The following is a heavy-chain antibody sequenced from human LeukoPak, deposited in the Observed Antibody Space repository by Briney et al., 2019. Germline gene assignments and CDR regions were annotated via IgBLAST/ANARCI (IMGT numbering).Heavy chain of an antibody. CDR3: ARDPNNRITGTPIAFDI. CDR1: GGSISSSSNNYS. V-gene: IGHV4-39*07. J-gene: IGHJ3*02. Sequence: PSETLSLTCTVSGGSISSSSNNYSWGWIRQPPGKGLEWIGTIYYSGSTNYNPSLKSRVTMSVDTSKNQFSLKLSSVTAADTAVYYCARDPNNRITGTPIAFDIWGQGTMVTVSS. CDR2: IYYSGST. D-gene: IGHD1-7*01.